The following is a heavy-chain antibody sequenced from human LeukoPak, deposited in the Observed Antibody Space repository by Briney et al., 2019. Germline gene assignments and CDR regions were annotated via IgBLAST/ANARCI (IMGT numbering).Heavy chain of an antibody. V-gene: IGHV4-31*03. Sequence: TSQTLSLTCTVSGGSISSGGYYWSWIRQHPGKGLEWIGYIYYSGSTDYNPSLKSRVTISVDTSKNQFSLKLSSVTAADTAVYYCARGFIAAAGSLDPWGQGTLVTVSS. D-gene: IGHD6-13*01. CDR1: GGSISSGGYY. J-gene: IGHJ5*02. CDR3: ARGFIAAAGSLDP. CDR2: IYYSGST.